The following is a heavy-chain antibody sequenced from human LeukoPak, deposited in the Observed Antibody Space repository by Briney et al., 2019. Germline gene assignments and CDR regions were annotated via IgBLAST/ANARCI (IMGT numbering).Heavy chain of an antibody. J-gene: IGHJ4*02. CDR2: ISGSGGST. Sequence: GGSLRLSCAASGFTFSSYPISWVRQPPGKGLEWVSAISGSGGSTYYADSVKGRFTISRDNSKNTLYLQMNSLRAEDTAVYYCAKGTKNFDYWGQGTLVTVSS. CDR3: AKGTKNFDY. CDR1: GFTFSSYP. V-gene: IGHV3-23*01.